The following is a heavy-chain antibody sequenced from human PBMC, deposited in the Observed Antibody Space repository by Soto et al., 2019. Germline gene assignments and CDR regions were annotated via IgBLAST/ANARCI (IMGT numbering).Heavy chain of an antibody. CDR3: ARDGMPNQWLAYYYYYMDV. Sequence: ASVKVSCKASGYTFTSYYMHWVRQAPGQGLEWMGIINPSGGSTSYAQKFQGRVTMTRDTSTSTVYMELSSLRSEDTAVYYCARDGMPNQWLAYYYYYMDVWGKGTTVTVSS. D-gene: IGHD6-19*01. CDR2: INPSGGST. CDR1: GYTFTSYY. V-gene: IGHV1-46*03. J-gene: IGHJ6*03.